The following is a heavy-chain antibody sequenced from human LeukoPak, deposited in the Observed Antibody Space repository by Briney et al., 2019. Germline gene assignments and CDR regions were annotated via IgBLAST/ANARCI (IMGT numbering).Heavy chain of an antibody. CDR3: ARGWRITMVRGVIPNRYFGY. CDR1: GGSFSGYY. CDR2: INHSGST. Sequence: SETLSLTCAVYGGSFSGYYWSWIRQPPGKGLEWIGEINHSGSTNYNPSLKSRVTISVDTSKNQFSLKLSSVTAADTAVYYCARGWRITMVRGVIPNRYFGYWGQGTLVTVSS. V-gene: IGHV4-34*01. D-gene: IGHD3-10*01. J-gene: IGHJ4*02.